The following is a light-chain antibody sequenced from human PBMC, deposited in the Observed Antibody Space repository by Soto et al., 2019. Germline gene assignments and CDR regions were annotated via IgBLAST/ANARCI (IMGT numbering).Light chain of an antibody. J-gene: IGKJ4*01. CDR1: HGIGDT. Sequence: EVVMTQSPATLSVSPGEGVTLSCRASHGIGDTLAWYQHKPGQTPRLLIYYTSTRATGVPARFSGSRSVPEFTLPVNCLQCEDFAIYYCQPYNNWPLTFGGGTKVDIK. V-gene: IGKV3-15*01. CDR3: QPYNNWPLT. CDR2: YTS.